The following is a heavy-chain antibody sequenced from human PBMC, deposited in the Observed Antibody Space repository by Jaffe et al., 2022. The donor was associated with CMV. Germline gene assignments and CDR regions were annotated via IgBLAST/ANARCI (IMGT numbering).Heavy chain of an antibody. V-gene: IGHV3-49*05. CDR1: GFTFGDYA. CDR3: TRVEGSLFYGDYFDY. D-gene: IGHD4-17*01. CDR2: IRSKAYGGTT. J-gene: IGHJ4*02. Sequence: EVQLVESGGGLVKPGRSLRLSCTASGFTFGDYAMSWFRQAPGKGLEWVGFIRSKAYGGTTEYAASVKGRFTISRDDSKSIAYLQMNSLKTEDTAVYYCTRVEGSLFYGDYFDYWGQGTLVTVSS.